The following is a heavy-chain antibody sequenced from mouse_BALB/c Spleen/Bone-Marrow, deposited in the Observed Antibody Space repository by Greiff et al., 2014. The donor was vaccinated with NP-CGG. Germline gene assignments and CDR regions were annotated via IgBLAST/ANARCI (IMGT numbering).Heavy chain of an antibody. Sequence: EVQGVESGGDLVKPGGSLKLSCAASGFTFSSYGMSWGRQTPDKRLEWVATISSGGSNTYYPDSVKGRFTISRDNAKNTLYLQISSQMSEDTAMYYCARQQRYYAMDYWGQGTSVTVSS. CDR1: GFTFSSYG. J-gene: IGHJ4*01. CDR3: ARQQRYYAMDY. V-gene: IGHV5-6*01. CDR2: ISSGGSNT.